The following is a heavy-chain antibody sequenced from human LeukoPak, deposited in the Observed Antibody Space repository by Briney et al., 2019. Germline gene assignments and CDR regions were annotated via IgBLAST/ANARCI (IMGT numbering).Heavy chain of an antibody. CDR3: ARLRKGYCTNGVCYYTFFDY. CDR1: GFSFSSYW. J-gene: IGHJ4*02. Sequence: PGGSLRLSCVASGFSFSSYWMHWVRQDPGKGLVWVSRISSGGSDTKYVDSVKGRFTISRDNGKNTLYLEMNSLRAEDTAVYYCARLRKGYCTNGVCYYTFFDYWGQGTLVTVSS. D-gene: IGHD2-8*01. V-gene: IGHV3-74*01. CDR2: ISSGGSDT.